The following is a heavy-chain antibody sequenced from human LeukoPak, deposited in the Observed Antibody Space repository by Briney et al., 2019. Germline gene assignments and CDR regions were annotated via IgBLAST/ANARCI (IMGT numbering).Heavy chain of an antibody. V-gene: IGHV4-34*01. CDR2: INHSGST. Sequence: PSETLSLTCAVYGGSFSGYYWSWIRQPPGKGLEWIGEINHSGSTNYNPSLKSRVTISVDTSKNQFSLKLSSVTAADTAVYYCARRRGPGGYGYWGQGTLVTVSS. D-gene: IGHD5-12*01. CDR3: ARRRGPGGYGY. CDR1: GGSFSGYY. J-gene: IGHJ4*02.